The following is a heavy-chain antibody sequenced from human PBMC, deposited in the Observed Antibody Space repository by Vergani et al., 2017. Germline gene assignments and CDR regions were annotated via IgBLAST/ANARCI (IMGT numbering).Heavy chain of an antibody. CDR2: ISSSSSYI. J-gene: IGHJ3*02. CDR1: GFTFSSYS. V-gene: IGHV3-21*01. Sequence: EVQLVESGGGLVKRGGSLRLSCAASGFTFSSYSMNWVRQAPGKGLEWVSSISSSSSYIHYSDSLKGRFTISRDNSKNTLYLEMNNLKTEDTAVYYCARGSLSSDAFDIWGHGTVVTVS. CDR3: ARGSLSSDAFDI.